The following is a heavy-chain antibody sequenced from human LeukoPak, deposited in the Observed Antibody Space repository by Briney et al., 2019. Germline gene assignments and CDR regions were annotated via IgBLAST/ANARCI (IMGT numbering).Heavy chain of an antibody. Sequence: GRSLRLSCAASGFTFDDYAMYWVRQAPGKGLEWVAGMTWNSNSIGYGDSVKGRFTISRDNAEKSLYPQMNSLRVEDTALYYCAKGRGSYHYGMDVWGQGTSVTVSS. CDR1: GFTFDDYA. CDR2: MTWNSNSI. V-gene: IGHV3-9*01. J-gene: IGHJ6*02. CDR3: AKGRGSYHYGMDV. D-gene: IGHD3-16*01.